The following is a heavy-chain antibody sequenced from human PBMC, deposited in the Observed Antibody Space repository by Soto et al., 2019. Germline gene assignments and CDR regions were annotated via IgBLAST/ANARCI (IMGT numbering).Heavy chain of an antibody. V-gene: IGHV1-18*01. D-gene: IGHD3-22*01. CDR2: ISAYNGNT. Sequence: ASVKVSCKASGYTFTSYGISWVRQAPGQGLEWMGWISAYNGNTNYAQKLQGRVTMTTDTSTSTAYMELRSLRSDDTAVYYCAREAGYYYDSSGWAFDYWGQGTLVTVSS. CDR1: GYTFTSYG. J-gene: IGHJ4*02. CDR3: AREAGYYYDSSGWAFDY.